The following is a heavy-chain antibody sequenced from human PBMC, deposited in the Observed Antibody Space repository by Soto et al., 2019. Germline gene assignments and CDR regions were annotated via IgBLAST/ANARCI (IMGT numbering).Heavy chain of an antibody. CDR2: IIPIFGTA. D-gene: IGHD5-18*01. Sequence: QVQLVQSGAEVKKPGSSVKVSCKASGGTFSSYAISWVRQAPGQGLEWMGGIIPIFGTANYAQKFQGRVTITADESTSTAYMELSSLRSEDTAVYYCARDGESGYSYGNDAFDIWGQGTMVTVSS. CDR3: ARDGESGYSYGNDAFDI. V-gene: IGHV1-69*01. CDR1: GGTFSSYA. J-gene: IGHJ3*02.